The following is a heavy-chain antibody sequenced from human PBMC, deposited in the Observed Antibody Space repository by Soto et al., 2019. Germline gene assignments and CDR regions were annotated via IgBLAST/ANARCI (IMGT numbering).Heavy chain of an antibody. Sequence: PSETLSLTCTVSGGSISSSSYYWGWIRQPPGKGLECIGSIYYSGSTYYNPSLKSRVTISVDTSKNQFSLKLSSVTAADTAVYYCVRRNVSSDAFDMWGQGPMVTVS. CDR1: GGSISSSSYY. D-gene: IGHD4-4*01. CDR2: IYYSGST. CDR3: VRRNVSSDAFDM. J-gene: IGHJ3*02. V-gene: IGHV4-39*01.